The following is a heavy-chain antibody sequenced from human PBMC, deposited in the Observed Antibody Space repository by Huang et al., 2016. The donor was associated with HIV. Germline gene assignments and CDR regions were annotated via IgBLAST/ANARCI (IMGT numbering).Heavy chain of an antibody. J-gene: IGHJ4*02. Sequence: QLLLQESGPRLVRPSETLSLTCSVSGGSINSISYYWGWIRQPPGKGLEWIASIYYGGTTYYSPALRGRVAISADTSKNEFSLTLHSVTAADTAVYYCARRRAGENGWDPPPSFDSWGQG. CDR2: IYYGGTT. D-gene: IGHD2-8*01. CDR3: ARRRAGENGWDPPPSFDS. CDR1: GGSINSISYY. V-gene: IGHV4-39*01.